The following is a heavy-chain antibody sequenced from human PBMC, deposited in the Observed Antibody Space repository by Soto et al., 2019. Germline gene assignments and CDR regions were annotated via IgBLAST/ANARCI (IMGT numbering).Heavy chain of an antibody. CDR2: ISYDGTNK. CDR3: AKDLQSYGDYDYYCYGMDV. CDR1: GFTFSTYV. D-gene: IGHD4-17*01. Sequence: GGSLRLSCAASGFTFSTYVMHWVRQTPGKGLEWVAVISYDGTNKFYSDSVKGRFTISRDNFKNTLTLQMNSLRADDTAVYSCAKDLQSYGDYDYYCYGMDVWGLGTRVTVSS. J-gene: IGHJ6*02. V-gene: IGHV3-30*18.